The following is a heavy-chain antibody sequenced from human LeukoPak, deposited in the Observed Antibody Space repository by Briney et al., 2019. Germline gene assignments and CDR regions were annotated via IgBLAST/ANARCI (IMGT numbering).Heavy chain of an antibody. CDR1: GFTFSNAW. Sequence: PGGSLRLSCAASGFTFSNAWMSWVRRAPGRGLEWVSRIKSKTDGGTTDYAAPVKGRFTISRDDSKNTLSLQMNRLKTEDTAVYYCTSRSHMFGGAFDIWGQGTVVTVSS. CDR2: IKSKTDGGTT. CDR3: TSRSHMFGGAFDI. D-gene: IGHD3-16*01. J-gene: IGHJ3*02. V-gene: IGHV3-15*01.